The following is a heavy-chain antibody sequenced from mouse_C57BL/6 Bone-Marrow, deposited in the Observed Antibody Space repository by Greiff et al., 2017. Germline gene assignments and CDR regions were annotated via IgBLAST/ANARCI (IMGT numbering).Heavy chain of an antibody. CDR2: IYPGSGST. J-gene: IGHJ1*03. Sequence: QVQLQQPGAELVKPGASVKMSCKASGYTFTSYWITWVKQRPGQGLEWIGDIYPGSGSTNYNEKFKSKATLTVATSSSTAYMQLSSLTSEDSAVYYCAREGPYYSNFDVCGTGTTVTVSS. D-gene: IGHD2-5*01. CDR1: GYTFTSYW. CDR3: AREGPYYSNFDV. V-gene: IGHV1-55*01.